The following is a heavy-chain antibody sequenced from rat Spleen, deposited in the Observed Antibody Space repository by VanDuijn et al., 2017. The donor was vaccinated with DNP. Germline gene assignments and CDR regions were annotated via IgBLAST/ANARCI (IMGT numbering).Heavy chain of an antibody. CDR1: GFSFSDYD. CDR3: TTDQGSSGDY. CDR2: ISYDGRST. V-gene: IGHV5-20*01. D-gene: IGHD4-3*01. Sequence: EVQLVESGGGLVQPGRSLKLSCAASGFSFSDYDMAWVRQAPTKGLEWVACISYDGRSTSYGDSVKGRFTISRDNAKSTLYLQMNSLRSEDMATYYCTTDQGSSGDYWGQGVMVTVSS. J-gene: IGHJ2*01.